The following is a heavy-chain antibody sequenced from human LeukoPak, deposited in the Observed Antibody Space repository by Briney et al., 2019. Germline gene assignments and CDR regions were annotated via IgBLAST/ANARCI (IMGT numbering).Heavy chain of an antibody. CDR3: ARGSTLYYDILTGYYTPGPFDI. CDR2: IHYSGST. V-gene: IGHV4-61*08. CDR1: GGSVSSAGYY. J-gene: IGHJ3*02. Sequence: PSETLSLTCTVSGGSVSSAGYYWSWIRQPPGKGLEFIGYIHYSGSTYYNPSLKSRVTISVDTSKNQFSLKLSSVTAADTAVYYCARGSTLYYDILTGYYTPGPFDIWGQGTMFTVSS. D-gene: IGHD3-9*01.